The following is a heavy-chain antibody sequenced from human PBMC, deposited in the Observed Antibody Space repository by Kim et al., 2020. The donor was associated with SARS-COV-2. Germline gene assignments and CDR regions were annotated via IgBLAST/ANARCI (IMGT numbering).Heavy chain of an antibody. CDR3: ARGDYNGGWYSYFDL. CDR2: ISGSGSDT. J-gene: IGHJ4*02. CDR1: GFTFSSYE. V-gene: IGHV3-48*03. D-gene: IGHD6-19*01. Sequence: GGSLRLSCEASGFTFSSYEMNWVRQAPGKGLEWISYISGSGSDTDYADSVKGRFTISRDNAQNSLYLQMNTLRAEDTAVYYCARGDYNGGWYSYFDLWGQGDPVTVSS.